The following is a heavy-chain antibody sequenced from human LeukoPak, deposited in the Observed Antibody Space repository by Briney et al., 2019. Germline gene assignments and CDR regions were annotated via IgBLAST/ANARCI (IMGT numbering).Heavy chain of an antibody. CDR3: AKGSDYPDN. CDR2: ISYDGSNK. D-gene: IGHD3-10*01. Sequence: GGSLRLSCAASGSTFSSYAMHWVRQAPGKGLEWVAVISYDGSNKYYADSVKGRFTISRDNSKNTLYLQMNSLRAEDTCVYYCAKGSDYPDNWGQGTLVTVSS. V-gene: IGHV3-30*04. CDR1: GSTFSSYA. J-gene: IGHJ4*02.